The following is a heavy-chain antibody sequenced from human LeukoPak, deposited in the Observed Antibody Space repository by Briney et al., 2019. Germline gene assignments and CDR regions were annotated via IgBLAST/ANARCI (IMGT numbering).Heavy chain of an antibody. CDR3: ARDYHYYGSGTPSTDY. J-gene: IGHJ4*02. Sequence: GGSLRLSCAASGFTFSSYSMNWVRQAPGEGLEWVSSISSSSSYIYYADSVKGRFTISRDNAKNSLYLQMNSLRAEDTAVYYCARDYHYYGSGTPSTDYWGQGTLVTVSS. CDR1: GFTFSSYS. D-gene: IGHD3-10*01. CDR2: ISSSSSYI. V-gene: IGHV3-21*01.